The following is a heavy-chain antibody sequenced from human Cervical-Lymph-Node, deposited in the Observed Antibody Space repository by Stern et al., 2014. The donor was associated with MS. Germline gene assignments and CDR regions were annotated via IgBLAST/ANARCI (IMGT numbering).Heavy chain of an antibody. Sequence: QMQLVQSGTEVKRPGASVKVSCKASGYTFTDYEIHWVRQAPGQGLQLMGWINPKTGGTNQAQRFQGRVALTRDTSVSTAYMELSSLTRDDTAVYSCARLSSVDDGYSQNFDFWGQGTLVAVST. CDR1: GYTFTDYE. V-gene: IGHV1-2*02. J-gene: IGHJ4*02. CDR3: ARLSSVDDGYSQNFDF. CDR2: INPKTGGT. D-gene: IGHD3-22*01.